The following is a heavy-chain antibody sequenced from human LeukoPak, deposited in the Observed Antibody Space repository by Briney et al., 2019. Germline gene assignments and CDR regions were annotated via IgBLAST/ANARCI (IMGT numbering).Heavy chain of an antibody. J-gene: IGHJ4*02. CDR2: ISWNSGSI. CDR3: AKDMARRGAAYLADY. Sequence: GRSLRLSCAASGFTFDDYAMHWVRQAPGKGLEWVSGISWNSGSIGYVDSVKGRFTISRDNAKNSLYLQMNSLRAEDTALYYCAKDMARRGAAYLADYWGQGTLVTVSS. CDR1: GFTFDDYA. D-gene: IGHD6-13*01. V-gene: IGHV3-9*01.